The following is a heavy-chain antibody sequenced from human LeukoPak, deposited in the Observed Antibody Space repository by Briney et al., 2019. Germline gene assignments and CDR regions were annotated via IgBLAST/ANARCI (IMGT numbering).Heavy chain of an antibody. J-gene: IGHJ3*02. V-gene: IGHV3-66*01. CDR1: GFNVSSNY. Sequence: PGGSLRLSCAASGFNVSSNYMSCVRQAPGKGLEWVSILYSGGTTYYADSVKGRFTISRDNSKNTVYFQMNSLRAEDTAVYYCARVTRDIWGQGTMVTVSS. CDR2: LYSGGTT. CDR3: ARVTRDI. D-gene: IGHD2-2*01.